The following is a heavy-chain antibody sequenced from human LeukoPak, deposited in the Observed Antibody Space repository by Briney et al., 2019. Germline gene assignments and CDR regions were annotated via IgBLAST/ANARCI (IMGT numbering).Heavy chain of an antibody. CDR2: ISSSSSYI. CDR3: AREGSGAGMDV. D-gene: IGHD6-19*01. J-gene: IGHJ6*02. CDR1: GFTFSSYS. Sequence: GGSLRLSCAASGFTFSSYSMNWVRQAPGKGLEWVSSISSSSSYIYYADSVKGRFTISRDNAKNSLYLQMNSLRAEDTAVYYCAREGSGAGMDVWGQGTTVTVSS. V-gene: IGHV3-21*04.